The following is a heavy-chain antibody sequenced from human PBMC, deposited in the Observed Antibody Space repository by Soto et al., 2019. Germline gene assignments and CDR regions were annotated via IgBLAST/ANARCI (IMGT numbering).Heavy chain of an antibody. CDR2: ISPNGDRT. J-gene: IGHJ3*01. Sequence: GGSLRLSCAASGFTFNKYAMSWVRQGPGTGLEWVSIISPNGDRTYYADSVKGRFTIPRDNSQNTVFLQMNSLRAEDAAIYFCAKVRLTDYLRYAPHRRGQRTLVPVSS. CDR1: GFTFNKYA. D-gene: IGHD2-8*01. CDR3: AKVRLTDYLRYAPHR. V-gene: IGHV3-23*01.